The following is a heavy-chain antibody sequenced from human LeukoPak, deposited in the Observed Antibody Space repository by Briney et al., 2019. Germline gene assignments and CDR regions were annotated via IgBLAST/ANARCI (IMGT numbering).Heavy chain of an antibody. Sequence: GASVKVSCKASGYTFTGYYMHWVRQAPGQGLEWMGWISAYNGNTNYAQKLQGRVTMTTDTSTSTAYMELRSLRSDDTAVYYCARDWGRVVSAFDIWGQGTMVTVSS. CDR3: ARDWGRVVSAFDI. J-gene: IGHJ3*02. D-gene: IGHD2-15*01. V-gene: IGHV1-18*04. CDR2: ISAYNGNT. CDR1: GYTFTGYY.